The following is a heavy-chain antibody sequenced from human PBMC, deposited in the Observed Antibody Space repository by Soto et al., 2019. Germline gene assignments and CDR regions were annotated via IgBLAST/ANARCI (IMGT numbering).Heavy chain of an antibody. J-gene: IGHJ4*02. CDR1: GGSISSGDYY. Sequence: QVQLQESGPGLVKPSQTLSLTCTVSGGSISSGDYYWSWIRQPPGKGLEWIGYIYYSGSTYYNPSLKSRVTISVDTSKNQFSLKLSSVTAADTAVYYCARASQGPFGGVIVSVFDYWGQGTLVTVSS. CDR2: IYYSGST. D-gene: IGHD3-16*02. CDR3: ARASQGPFGGVIVSVFDY. V-gene: IGHV4-30-4*01.